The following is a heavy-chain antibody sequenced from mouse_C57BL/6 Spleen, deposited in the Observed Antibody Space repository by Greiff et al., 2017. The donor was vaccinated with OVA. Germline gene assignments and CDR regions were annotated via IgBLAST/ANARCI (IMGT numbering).Heavy chain of an antibody. CDR2: INPNNGGT. V-gene: IGHV1-22*01. J-gene: IGHJ2*01. Sequence: VQLKESGPELVKPGASVKMSCKASGYTFTDYNMHWVKQSHGKSLEWIGYINPNNGGTSYNQKFKGKATLTVNKSSSTAYMELRSLTSEDSAVYYCAGSNYALGYWGKGTTLTVSS. D-gene: IGHD2-5*01. CDR1: GYTFTDYN. CDR3: AGSNYALGY.